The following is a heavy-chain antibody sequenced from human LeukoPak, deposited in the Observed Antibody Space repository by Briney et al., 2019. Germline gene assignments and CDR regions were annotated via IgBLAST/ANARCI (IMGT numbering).Heavy chain of an antibody. CDR3: ARVRTYYYDSSGSLAS. D-gene: IGHD3-22*01. J-gene: IGHJ5*02. CDR2: INPNSGGT. V-gene: IGHV1-2*02. Sequence: ASVKVSCKASGHTFTGYYMHWVRQAPGQGLEWMGWINPNSGGTNYAQKFQGRVTMTRDTSISTAYMELSRLRSDDTAVYYCARVRTYYYDSSGSLASWGQGTLVTVSS. CDR1: GHTFTGYY.